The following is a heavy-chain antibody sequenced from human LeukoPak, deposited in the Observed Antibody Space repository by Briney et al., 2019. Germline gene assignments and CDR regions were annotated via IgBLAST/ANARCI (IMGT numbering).Heavy chain of an antibody. CDR1: GYTFTSYG. J-gene: IGHJ3*02. Sequence: ASVKVSCKASGYTFTSYGISWVRQAPGQGLEWMGWISTYNGNTEYAQNLQGTVTMTTDTSTSTAYMELRSLRSDDTAVYYCAKGGDLTGDPDDAFDIWGQGTMVTVSS. CDR2: ISTYNGNT. D-gene: IGHD7-27*01. CDR3: AKGGDLTGDPDDAFDI. V-gene: IGHV1-18*01.